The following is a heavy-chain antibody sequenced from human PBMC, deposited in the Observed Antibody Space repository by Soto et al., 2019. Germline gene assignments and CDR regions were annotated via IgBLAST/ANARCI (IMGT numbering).Heavy chain of an antibody. CDR1: GGTFSSYA. J-gene: IGHJ6*02. CDR2: IIPILGTA. CDR3: RSYYDSSGYSSYYYYGMDV. Sequence: ASVKVSCKASGGTFSSYAISWVRQAPGQGLEWMGGIIPILGTANYAQKFQGRVTITADESTSTAYMELSSLRSEDTAVYYCRSYYDSSGYSSYYYYGMDVWGQGTTVTVSS. V-gene: IGHV1-69*13. D-gene: IGHD3-22*01.